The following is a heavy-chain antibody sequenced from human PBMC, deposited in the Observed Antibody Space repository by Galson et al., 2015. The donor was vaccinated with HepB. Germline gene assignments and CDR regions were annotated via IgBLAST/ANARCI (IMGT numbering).Heavy chain of an antibody. V-gene: IGHV6-1*01. CDR2: TYYRSKWYN. J-gene: IGHJ6*02. CDR3: ARDVGYSSGWYQGYYYGMDV. CDR1: GDSVSSNSAA. D-gene: IGHD6-19*01. Sequence: CAISGDSVSSNSAAWNWIRQSPSRGLEWLGRTYYRSKWYNDYAVSVKGRITINPDTSKNQFSLQLNSVTPEDTAVYYCARDVGYSSGWYQGYYYGMDVWGQGTTVTVSS.